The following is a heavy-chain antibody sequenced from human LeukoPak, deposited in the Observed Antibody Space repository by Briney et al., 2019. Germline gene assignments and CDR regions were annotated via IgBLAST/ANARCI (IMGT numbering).Heavy chain of an antibody. CDR2: IYPGDSDT. J-gene: IGHJ6*02. CDR3: ARSGYSSSWYLSYYYYGMDV. D-gene: IGHD6-13*01. V-gene: IGHV5-51*01. CDR1: GYSFTSYW. Sequence: GESLQISCKGSGYSFTSYWIGWVRQMPGKGLEWMGIIYPGDSDTRYSPSFQGQVTISADKSISTAYLQWSSLKASDTAMYYCARSGYSSSWYLSYYYYGMDVWGQGTTVTVSS.